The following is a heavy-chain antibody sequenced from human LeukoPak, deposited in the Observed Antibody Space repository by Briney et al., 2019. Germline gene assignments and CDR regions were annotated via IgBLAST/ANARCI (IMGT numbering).Heavy chain of an antibody. V-gene: IGHV4-39*07. CDR2: IYYSGST. Sequence: SETLSLTCTVSGGSISSSSYYWGWIRQPPGKGLEWIGSIYYSGSTYYNPSLKSRVTISVDTSKNQFSLKLSSVTAADTAVYYCASSHYDILTGFDAFDIWGQGTMVTVSS. CDR1: GGSISSSSYY. D-gene: IGHD3-9*01. CDR3: ASSHYDILTGFDAFDI. J-gene: IGHJ3*02.